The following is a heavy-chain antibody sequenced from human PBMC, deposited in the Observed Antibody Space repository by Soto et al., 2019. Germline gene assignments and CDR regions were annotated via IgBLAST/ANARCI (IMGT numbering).Heavy chain of an antibody. CDR3: SKLAFRGVIVMNYFDY. CDR1: GLTFSSYA. J-gene: IGHJ4*02. D-gene: IGHD3-16*02. V-gene: IGHV3-23*01. Sequence: GGSMRLSSAACGLTFSSYAMSGVRKAQGKGLEWVSAISGSGGSTYYADSVKGRFTISRDNSKNTLYLQMNSLRAEDTAVYYFSKLAFRGVIVMNYFDYWGQGTLVTVSS. CDR2: ISGSGGST.